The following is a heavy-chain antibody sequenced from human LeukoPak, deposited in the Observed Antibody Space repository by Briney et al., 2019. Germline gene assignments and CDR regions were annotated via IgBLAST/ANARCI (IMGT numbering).Heavy chain of an antibody. D-gene: IGHD3-22*01. CDR1: GFTFSSYS. Sequence: PGGSLRLSCAASGFTFSSYSMNWVRQAPGKGLEWVSYISSSSSTIYYADSVKGRFTISRDNSKNTLYLQMNSLRAEDTAVYYCARDGYYYDSSGYDYWGQGTLVTVSS. J-gene: IGHJ4*02. CDR2: ISSSSSTI. V-gene: IGHV3-48*01. CDR3: ARDGYYYDSSGYDY.